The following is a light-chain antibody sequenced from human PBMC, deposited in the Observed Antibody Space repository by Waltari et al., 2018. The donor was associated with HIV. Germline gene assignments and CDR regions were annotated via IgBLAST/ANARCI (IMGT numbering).Light chain of an antibody. CDR3: CSYAGRYTWV. Sequence: QSALTQPRSGSGSPGPSVTISCSGTSSDGGGYNYVSWYHQHPGKAPKLMIYDVTARPSGVPDRFSGSKSGNTASLTISGLQADDEADYYCCSYAGRYTWVFGGGTELTVL. CDR2: DVT. J-gene: IGLJ3*02. CDR1: SSDGGGYNY. V-gene: IGLV2-11*01.